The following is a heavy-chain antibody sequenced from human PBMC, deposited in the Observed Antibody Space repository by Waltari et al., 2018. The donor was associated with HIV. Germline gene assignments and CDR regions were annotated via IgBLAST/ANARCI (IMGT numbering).Heavy chain of an antibody. Sequence: QVQLVQSGAEVKKPGSSVKVSCKASGGPFSNNAISWVRQAPGQGLEWMGGIIPLFGTTYYSQKFQGRVTITADVSLTTAYMDLSSLGSDDTAFYFCARGAASNTFNSYFDSWGQGVLVTVSS. D-gene: IGHD6-25*01. J-gene: IGHJ4*02. CDR3: ARGAASNTFNSYFDS. CDR1: GGPFSNNA. CDR2: IIPLFGTT. V-gene: IGHV1-69*13.